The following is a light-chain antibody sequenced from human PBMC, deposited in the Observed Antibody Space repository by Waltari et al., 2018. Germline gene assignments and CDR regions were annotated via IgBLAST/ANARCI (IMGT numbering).Light chain of an antibody. CDR2: GAS. V-gene: IGKV3-20*01. CDR3: QHYVRLPVT. Sequence: EIVLTQSPGTLSLSPGERVPLSCRASQSVSRTLAWYQQKPGQAPRLLMYGASNRATGIPDRFSGSGSGTDFSLTISRREPEDFAVYYCQHYVRLPVTFGQGTKVEIK. CDR1: QSVSRT. J-gene: IGKJ1*01.